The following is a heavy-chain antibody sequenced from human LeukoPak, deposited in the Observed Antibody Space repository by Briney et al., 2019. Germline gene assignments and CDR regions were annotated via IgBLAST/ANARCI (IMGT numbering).Heavy chain of an antibody. CDR2: ISSGSSNI. CDR1: GFTFSSYS. J-gene: IGHJ4*02. Sequence: GGSLRLSCAASGFTFSSYSMNWVRQAPGKGLEWVSSISSGSSNIYYADSVKGRFTISRDNAKNSLYLQMNSLRAEDTAVYYCARERGYSYGYSDYWGQGTLVTVSS. D-gene: IGHD5-18*01. CDR3: ARERGYSYGYSDY. V-gene: IGHV3-21*01.